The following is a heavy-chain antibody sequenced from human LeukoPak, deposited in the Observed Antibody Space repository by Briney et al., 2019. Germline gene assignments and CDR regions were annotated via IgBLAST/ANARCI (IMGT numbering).Heavy chain of an antibody. D-gene: IGHD2-15*01. CDR3: TRAGIPGYCSGASCSNWFDP. CDR2: IIPLFNTP. Sequence: SVKVSCKDSGGTFSSYSISWMRQAPRQGLEWMGGIIPLFNTPNYAQKFQGRVSITADKSTNTTYMELSSLTSEDTAVYYCTRAGIPGYCSGASCSNWFDPWGQGTLVTVSS. J-gene: IGHJ5*02. CDR1: GGTFSSYS. V-gene: IGHV1-69*06.